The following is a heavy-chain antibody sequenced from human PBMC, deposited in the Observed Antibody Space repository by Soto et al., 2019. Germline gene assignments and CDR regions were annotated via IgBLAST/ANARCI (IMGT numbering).Heavy chain of an antibody. D-gene: IGHD4-17*01. Sequence: EVQLVESGGVVVQPGGSLRLSCAASGFTFDDYTMHWVRQAPGEGLEWVSLISWDGGSTYYADSVKGRFTISRDNSKNSLYLQMNSLRTEDTALYYCAKDMSYGDTYYYYGMDVWGQGTTVTVSS. CDR2: ISWDGGST. J-gene: IGHJ6*02. V-gene: IGHV3-43*01. CDR1: GFTFDDYT. CDR3: AKDMSYGDTYYYYGMDV.